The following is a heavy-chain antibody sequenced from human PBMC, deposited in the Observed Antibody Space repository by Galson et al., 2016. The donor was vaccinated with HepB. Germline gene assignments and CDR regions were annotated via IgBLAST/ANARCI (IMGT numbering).Heavy chain of an antibody. CDR2: ISSSSSYI. CDR1: GFTFSSYS. J-gene: IGHJ4*02. CDR3: ARSNDYGDYYFDY. D-gene: IGHD4-17*01. V-gene: IGHV3-21*01. Sequence: SLRLSCAASGFTFSSYSMNWVRQAPGKGLEWVSSISSSSSYIYYADSVKGRSTISRDNAKNSLYLQMNSLRAEDTAVYYCARSNDYGDYYFDYWGQGTLVTVSS.